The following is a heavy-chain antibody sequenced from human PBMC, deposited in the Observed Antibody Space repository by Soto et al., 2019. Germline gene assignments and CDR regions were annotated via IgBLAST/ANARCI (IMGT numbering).Heavy chain of an antibody. Sequence: QVQLQESGPGLVKPSGTLSLTCAVSGGSISSSNWWSWVRQPPGKGLEWIGEIYHSGSTNYNPSLNSRVTISVDKSKNQFSLKLTSVTAADTAVYYCARVSGSYYYGMDVWGQGTTVTVSS. J-gene: IGHJ6*02. V-gene: IGHV4-4*02. D-gene: IGHD1-26*01. CDR2: IYHSGST. CDR3: ARVSGSYYYGMDV. CDR1: GGSISSSNW.